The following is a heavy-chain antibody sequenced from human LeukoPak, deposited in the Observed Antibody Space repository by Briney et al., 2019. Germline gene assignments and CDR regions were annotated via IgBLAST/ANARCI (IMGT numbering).Heavy chain of an antibody. Sequence: GGSLRLSCAASGFSVSNNYITWVRQAPGEGLKWVSVTDSNGGTWYTDSVKGRFTISRDYSKNTLSLQMNSLRAEDTAVYYCAREFGSVFWSGQYYMDVWGKGTPVTVSS. CDR2: TDSNGGT. D-gene: IGHD3-3*01. J-gene: IGHJ6*03. CDR3: AREFGSVFWSGQYYMDV. CDR1: GFSVSNNY. V-gene: IGHV3-53*01.